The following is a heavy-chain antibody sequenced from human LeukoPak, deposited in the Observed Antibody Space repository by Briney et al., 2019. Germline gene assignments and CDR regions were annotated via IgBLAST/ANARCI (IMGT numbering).Heavy chain of an antibody. D-gene: IGHD3-10*01. CDR3: ARGLNYYGSGSYGRRCWFDP. Sequence: SETLSLTCAVYGGSFSGYYWSWIRQPPGKGLEWIGEINHGGSTNYNPSLKSRVTISVDTSKNQFSLKLSSVTAADTAVYYCARGLNYYGSGSYGRRCWFDPWGQGTLVTVSS. CDR2: INHGGST. J-gene: IGHJ5*02. V-gene: IGHV4-34*01. CDR1: GGSFSGYY.